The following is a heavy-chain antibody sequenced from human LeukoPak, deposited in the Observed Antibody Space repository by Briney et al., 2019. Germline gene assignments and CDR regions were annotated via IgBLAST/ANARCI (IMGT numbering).Heavy chain of an antibody. D-gene: IGHD5/OR15-5a*01. V-gene: IGHV2-5*01. CDR1: GFSLSTSGVG. CDR3: AHRRPLPQNDAFDI. J-gene: IGHJ3*02. Sequence: SGPTLVNPTQTLTLTCTFSGFSLSTSGVGVGRIRQPPGKALEWLALIYWNDDKRYSPPLKSRLTITKDTSKNQVVLTMTNMDPVDTATYYCAHRRPLPQNDAFDIWGQGTMVTVSS. CDR2: IYWNDDK.